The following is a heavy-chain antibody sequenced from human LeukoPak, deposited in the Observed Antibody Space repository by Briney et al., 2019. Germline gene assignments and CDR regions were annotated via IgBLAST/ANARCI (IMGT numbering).Heavy chain of an antibody. D-gene: IGHD3-3*01. CDR1: GYIFTSYW. Sequence: GASLKISSKGSGYIFTSYWIGWVRQLPGKGLEWMGIIHPGDSDTRYSPSFQGQVTISADKSISTAYLQWSSLKASDTAMYYCARGYYDFWSGYHDYWGQGTLVTVSS. CDR2: IHPGDSDT. CDR3: ARGYYDFWSGYHDY. V-gene: IGHV5-51*01. J-gene: IGHJ4*02.